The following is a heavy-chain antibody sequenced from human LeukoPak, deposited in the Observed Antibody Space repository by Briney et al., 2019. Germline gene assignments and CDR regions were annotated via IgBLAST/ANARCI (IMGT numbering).Heavy chain of an antibody. J-gene: IGHJ4*02. Sequence: ASVKVSCKASGYTFTGYYMHWVRQAPGQGLEWMGWISAYNGNTNYAQKLQGRVTMTTDTSTSTAYMELRSLRSDDTAVYYCARLRYSSGWYGTYYFDYWGQGTLVTVSS. D-gene: IGHD6-19*01. V-gene: IGHV1-18*04. CDR3: ARLRYSSGWYGTYYFDY. CDR2: ISAYNGNT. CDR1: GYTFTGYY.